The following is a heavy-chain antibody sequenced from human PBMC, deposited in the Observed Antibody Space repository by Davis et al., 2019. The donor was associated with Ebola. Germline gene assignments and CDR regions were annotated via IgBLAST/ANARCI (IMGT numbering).Heavy chain of an antibody. J-gene: IGHJ4*02. CDR3: ARSIQLWTPPPFDS. V-gene: IGHV5-51*01. CDR2: IFPGDSDT. CDR1: GYSFNSYW. Sequence: KVSCKGSGYSFNSYWIGWVSQVPGKGLEWMGIIFPGDSDTRYGPSFQGQVTISADKSISTAYLQWSSLKASDTAMYYCARSIQLWTPPPFDSWGQGTLVTVSS. D-gene: IGHD1-1*01.